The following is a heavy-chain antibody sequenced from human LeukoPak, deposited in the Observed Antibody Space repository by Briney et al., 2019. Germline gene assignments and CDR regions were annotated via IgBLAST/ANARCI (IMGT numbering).Heavy chain of an antibody. Sequence: GESLKISCKGSGYSFTYWIGWVRQMPGKGLEWMGIIYSGDSHTKYSPSFQGRVTISVDNSISTAYLQWSSLEASDTAMYYCASARHGDYVWAYWGQGTLVTVSS. CDR1: GYSFTYW. CDR2: IYSGDSHT. V-gene: IGHV5-51*01. J-gene: IGHJ4*02. CDR3: ASARHGDYVWAY. D-gene: IGHD4-17*01.